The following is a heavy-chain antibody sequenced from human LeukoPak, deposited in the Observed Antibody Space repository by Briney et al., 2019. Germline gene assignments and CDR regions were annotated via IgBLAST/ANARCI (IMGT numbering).Heavy chain of an antibody. D-gene: IGHD4-17*01. CDR1: GGTFSSYA. CDR3: ARAATVTTGLGLDY. Sequence: ASVKVSCKASGGTFSSYAISWVRQAPGQGLEWMGWISAYNGNTNYAQKLQGRVTMTTDTSTSTAYMELRSLRSDDTAVYYCARAATVTTGLGLDYWGQGTLVTVSS. CDR2: ISAYNGNT. J-gene: IGHJ4*02. V-gene: IGHV1-18*01.